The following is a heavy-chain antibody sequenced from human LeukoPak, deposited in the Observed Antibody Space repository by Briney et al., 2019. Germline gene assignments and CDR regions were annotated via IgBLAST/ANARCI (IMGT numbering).Heavy chain of an antibody. CDR3: ARGRHYYDSSGYYWAFDI. J-gene: IGHJ3*02. Sequence: SETLSLTCAVYGGSFSGYYWSWIRQPPGKGLEWMGEINHSGSTNYNPSLKSRVTITVDSSKNQFSLKLSSVTAADTAVYYCARGRHYYDSSGYYWAFDIWGQGTMVTVSS. CDR2: INHSGST. CDR1: GGSFSGYY. D-gene: IGHD3-22*01. V-gene: IGHV4-34*01.